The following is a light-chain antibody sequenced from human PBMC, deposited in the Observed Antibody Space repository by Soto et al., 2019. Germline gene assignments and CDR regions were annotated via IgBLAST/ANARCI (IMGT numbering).Light chain of an antibody. CDR1: QSVSSSF. CDR2: AAS. J-gene: IGKJ2*01. CDR3: EQYGSSPFT. Sequence: EIVLTQSPGTLSLSPGERATLSCRASQSVSSSFLAWYQQKPGQAPRLLIYAASSRPTAIPSRFGGSGSGTDFTLTITILEPEDFEEYYCEQYGSSPFTFGQGTKLEIK. V-gene: IGKV3-20*01.